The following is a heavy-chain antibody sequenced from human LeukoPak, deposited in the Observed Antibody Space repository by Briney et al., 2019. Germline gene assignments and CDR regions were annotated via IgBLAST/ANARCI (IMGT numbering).Heavy chain of an antibody. D-gene: IGHD6-19*01. J-gene: IGHJ4*02. CDR1: GGSIRGYY. CDR3: ARSSGWYGFDY. V-gene: IGHV4-59*08. CDR2: IYSSGST. Sequence: SETLSLTCNVSGGSIRGYYWSWIRQPPGKGLEWIGYIYSSGSTNYNPSLKSRVTMSVDTSKNQFSLKVSSVTAADTAVYYCARSSGWYGFDYWGQGTLVTVSS.